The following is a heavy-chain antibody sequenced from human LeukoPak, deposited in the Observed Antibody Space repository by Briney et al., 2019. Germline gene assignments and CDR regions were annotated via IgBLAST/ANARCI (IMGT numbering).Heavy chain of an antibody. CDR2: LGSGGSPT. CDR3: ARGQQVSDH. V-gene: IGHV3-48*03. J-gene: IGHJ4*02. Sequence: SVGSLRHSCAASGVSFISYEMNGVRQAPRKGLEWVSYLGSGGSPTHYADSVKGRFTISRDNAKNALYPQMSSLRVEDTAVYYCARGQQVSDHWGQGTLVTVSS. CDR1: GVSFISYE. D-gene: IGHD6-13*01.